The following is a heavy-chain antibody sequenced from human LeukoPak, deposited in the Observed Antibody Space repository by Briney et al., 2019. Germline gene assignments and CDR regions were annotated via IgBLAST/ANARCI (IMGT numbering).Heavy chain of an antibody. CDR1: GYTFTDYY. CDR3: ARERIYSSPNWFDP. J-gene: IGHJ5*02. CDR2: MNPNSGNT. Sequence: ASVKVSCTTSGYTFTDYYMHWVRQAPGQGLEWMGWMNPNSGNTGYAQKFQGRVTMTRNTSISTAYMELSSLRSEDTAVYYCARERIYSSPNWFDPWGQGTLVTVSS. D-gene: IGHD6-13*01. V-gene: IGHV1-8*02.